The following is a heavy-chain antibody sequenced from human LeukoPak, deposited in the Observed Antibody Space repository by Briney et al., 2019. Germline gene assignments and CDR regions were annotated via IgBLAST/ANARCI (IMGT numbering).Heavy chain of an antibody. Sequence: AETLSLTCTVSGGSVSSGSYYWSWIRQPPGKGLEWIGYIYYSGSTNYNTSLKSRVTISVDTSKNQFSLKLSFVTAADTAVYYCARQVTFGYAYGYYFDFWGQGALVTVSS. V-gene: IGHV4-61*01. CDR2: IYYSGST. D-gene: IGHD5-18*01. CDR1: GGSVSSGSYY. J-gene: IGHJ4*02. CDR3: ARQVTFGYAYGYYFDF.